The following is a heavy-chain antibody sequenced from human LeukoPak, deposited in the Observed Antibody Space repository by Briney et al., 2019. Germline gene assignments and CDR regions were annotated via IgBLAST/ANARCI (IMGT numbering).Heavy chain of an antibody. D-gene: IGHD5-12*01. Sequence: GGSLRLSCAASGFTFSSYSMNWVRQAPGKGLEWVSYISSSSSTIYYADSVKGRFTISRDNAKNSLYLQMNSLRAEDTAVYYCARSPPPTFGWLRSVNWFDPWGQGTLVTVSS. CDR2: ISSSSSTI. CDR1: GFTFSSYS. V-gene: IGHV3-48*04. J-gene: IGHJ5*02. CDR3: ARSPPPTFGWLRSVNWFDP.